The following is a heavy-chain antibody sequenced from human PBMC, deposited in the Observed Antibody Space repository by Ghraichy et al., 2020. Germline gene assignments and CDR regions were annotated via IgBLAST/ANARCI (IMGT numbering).Heavy chain of an antibody. V-gene: IGHV1-3*01. J-gene: IGHJ5*02. D-gene: IGHD3-9*01. CDR1: GYRFTSHA. CDR2: INGGNGDT. CDR3: ARDAALVIINNWFDP. Sequence: ASVKVSCKASGYRFTSHAIHWVRQAPGQRFEWMGLINGGNGDTEYSQKFQGRLTITRDTSATTASMDLSSLRSEDTAVYYCARDAALVIINNWFDPWGQGTLVTVSS.